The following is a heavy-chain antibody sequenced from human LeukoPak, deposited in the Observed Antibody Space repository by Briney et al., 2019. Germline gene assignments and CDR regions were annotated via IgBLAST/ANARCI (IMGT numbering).Heavy chain of an antibody. Sequence: PGGSLRLSCAASGFTFSSYAMSWVRQAPGKGLEWVSTLSGSGASTSYADSVKGRFTISRDNSKNTLYLQMNSLRAEDTARYYCAKQKGYCGGGSCYYSDYWGQRTLVTVSS. CDR3: AKQKGYCGGGSCYYSDY. CDR1: GFTFSSYA. D-gene: IGHD2-15*01. V-gene: IGHV3-23*01. J-gene: IGHJ4*02. CDR2: LSGSGAST.